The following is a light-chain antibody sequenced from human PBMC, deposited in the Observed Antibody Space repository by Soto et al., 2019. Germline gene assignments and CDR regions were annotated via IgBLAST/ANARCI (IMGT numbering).Light chain of an antibody. Sequence: QSALTQPPSASGSPGQSVTISCTGTSSDVGGYIFVSWYQQHPGKAPKLMIYDVNKRPSGVPDRFSGSKSDNTASLIVSGLQAEDEADYYCVSYAGGTYVFGTGTKVTVL. CDR2: DVN. J-gene: IGLJ1*01. CDR1: SSDVGGYIF. CDR3: VSYAGGTYV. V-gene: IGLV2-8*01.